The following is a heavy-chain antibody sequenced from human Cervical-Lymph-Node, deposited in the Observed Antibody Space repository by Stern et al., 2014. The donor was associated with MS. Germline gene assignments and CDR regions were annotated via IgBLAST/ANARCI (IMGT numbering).Heavy chain of an antibody. CDR2: INPRGGST. D-gene: IGHD2-2*01. J-gene: IGHJ6*02. CDR1: GYTFTSYY. CDR3: ARGPERVVPAAYGMDV. V-gene: IGHV1-46*01. Sequence: QVQLVQSGAEVKKPGASVKVSCKASGYTFTSYYMHWVRQAPGQGLEWMGIINPRGGSTSYAQKFQGRVTMTRDTSTSTVYMELSSLRSEDTAVYYCARGPERVVPAAYGMDVWGQGTTVTVSS.